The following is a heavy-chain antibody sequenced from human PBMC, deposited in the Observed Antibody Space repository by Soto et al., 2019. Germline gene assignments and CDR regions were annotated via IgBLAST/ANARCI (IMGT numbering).Heavy chain of an antibody. CDR2: IIPIFGTA. CDR3: ARPGLRQNYYYYGMDV. V-gene: IGHV1-69*06. CDR1: GGTFSSYA. Sequence: QVQLVQSGAEVKKPGSSVKVSCKASGGTFSSYAISWVRQAPGQGLEWMGGIIPIFGTANYAQKFQGRVTLTADKSTSTAYMELSSLRSEDTAVYYCARPGLRQNYYYYGMDVWGQGTTVTVSS. J-gene: IGHJ6*02. D-gene: IGHD6-25*01.